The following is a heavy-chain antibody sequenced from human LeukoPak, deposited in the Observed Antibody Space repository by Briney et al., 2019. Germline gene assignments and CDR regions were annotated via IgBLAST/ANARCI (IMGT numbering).Heavy chain of an antibody. V-gene: IGHV4-4*07. CDR3: ARKDGDY. CDR2: IYFTGTA. J-gene: IGHJ4*02. CDR1: GTSLSPFH. Sequence: SETLSLTCTVSGTSLSPFHWNWFRQPAGQRLEWIGLIYFTGTATLNPSLRSRVAMSVDLAKNQLFLKLASMTAADTAMYYCARKDGDYWGQGTLVSVSS.